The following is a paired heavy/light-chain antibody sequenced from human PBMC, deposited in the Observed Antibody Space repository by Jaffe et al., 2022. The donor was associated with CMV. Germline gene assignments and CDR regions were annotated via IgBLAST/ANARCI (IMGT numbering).Light chain of an antibody. CDR1: QSVSSSY. J-gene: IGKJ4*01. V-gene: IGKV3-20*01. CDR2: GAS. CDR3: QQYGSSVT. Sequence: EIVLTQSPGTLSLSPGERATLSCRASQSVSSSYLAWYQQKPGQAPRLLIYGASSRATGIPDRFSGSGSGTDFTLTISRLEPEDFAVYYCQQYGSSVTFGGGTKVEIK.
Heavy chain of an antibody. J-gene: IGHJ6*02. CDR3: ARVERSYGDYGPYYYYGMDV. V-gene: IGHV1-69*01. CDR2: IIPIFGTA. CDR1: GGTFSSYA. D-gene: IGHD4-17*01. Sequence: QVQLVQSGAEVKKPGSSVKVSCKASGGTFSSYAISWVRQAPGQGLEWMGGIIPIFGTANYAQKFQGRVTITADESTSTAYMELSSLRSEDTAVYYCARVERSYGDYGPYYYYGMDVWGQGTTVTVSS.